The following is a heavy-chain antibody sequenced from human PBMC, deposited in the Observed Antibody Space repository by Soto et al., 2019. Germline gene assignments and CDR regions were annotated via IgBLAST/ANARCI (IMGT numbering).Heavy chain of an antibody. CDR2: ISAYNGNT. J-gene: IGHJ4*02. CDR3: ARVLLRYFDWLFPLYFDY. Sequence: SVKVSCKASGYTFTSYGISWVRQAPGQGLEWMGWISAYNGNTNYAQKLQGRVTMTTDTSTSTAYMELRSLRSDDTAVYYCARVLLRYFDWLFPLYFDYWGQGTLVTVSS. V-gene: IGHV1-18*01. D-gene: IGHD3-9*01. CDR1: GYTFTSYG.